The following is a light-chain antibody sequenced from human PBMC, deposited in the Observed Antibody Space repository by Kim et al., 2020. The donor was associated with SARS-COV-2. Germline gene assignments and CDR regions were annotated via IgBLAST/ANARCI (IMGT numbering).Light chain of an antibody. CDR2: DAS. J-gene: IGKJ5*01. CDR1: QSVSSY. Sequence: SPGERATLSCRASQSVSSYLAWYQQKPGQAPRLLIYDASNRATGIPARCSGSGSGTDFTLNISSLEPEDFAVYYCQQRSNWPPITFGQGTRLEIK. V-gene: IGKV3-11*01. CDR3: QQRSNWPPIT.